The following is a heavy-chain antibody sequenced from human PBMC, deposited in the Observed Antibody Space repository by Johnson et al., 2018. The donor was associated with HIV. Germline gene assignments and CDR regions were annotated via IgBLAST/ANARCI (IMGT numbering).Heavy chain of an antibody. CDR2: INWNGGST. J-gene: IGHJ3*02. D-gene: IGHD3-22*01. CDR1: GFTFDDYG. V-gene: IGHV3-20*04. CDR3: AKDVGNYWPDSFDI. Sequence: VQLVESGGGVVQPGKSLRLSCAASGFTFDDYGMSWVRQAPGKGLEWVSGINWNGGSTGYADSVKGRFTISRDSAKNSLYLQMNSLRDEDTAVYYCAKDVGNYWPDSFDIWGQGTMVTVSS.